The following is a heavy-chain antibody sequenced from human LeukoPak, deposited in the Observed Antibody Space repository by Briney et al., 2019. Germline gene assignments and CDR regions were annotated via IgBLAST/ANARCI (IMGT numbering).Heavy chain of an antibody. CDR3: AREPLSEDYGDYY. J-gene: IGHJ4*02. CDR1: GFTFSSYG. D-gene: IGHD4-17*01. CDR2: ISYDGSNK. Sequence: GRSLRLSCAASGFTFSSYGMHWVRQAPGKGLEWVAVISYDGSNKYYADSVKGRFTISRDNSKNTLYLQMNSLRAEDTAVYYCAREPLSEDYGDYYWGQGTLVTVSS. V-gene: IGHV3-30*03.